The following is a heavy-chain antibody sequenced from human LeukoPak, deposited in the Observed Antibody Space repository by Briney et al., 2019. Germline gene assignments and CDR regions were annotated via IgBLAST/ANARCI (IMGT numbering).Heavy chain of an antibody. CDR1: GFTFSNAW. CDR2: IKSKTDVGTT. D-gene: IGHD1-26*01. Sequence: PGGSLRLSCAASGFTFSNAWMNWVRQAPGKGLEWVCRIKSKTDVGTTDYAAPVKDRFTISRDDSTNTLFLQMNSLKTEDTALYYCTRIIKSGSFDYWGQGTLVTVSS. J-gene: IGHJ4*02. CDR3: TRIIKSGSFDY. V-gene: IGHV3-15*01.